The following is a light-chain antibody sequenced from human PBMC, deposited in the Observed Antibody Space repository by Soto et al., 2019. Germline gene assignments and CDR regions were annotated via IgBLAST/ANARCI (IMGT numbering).Light chain of an antibody. V-gene: IGKV3-15*01. CDR3: QQYQNWPPLT. J-gene: IGKJ4*01. CDR1: QSVGSA. CDR2: AAS. Sequence: EIVMTQSPATLSVSPGETATLSCRASQSVGSAVAWYQHKPGQAPRLVIVAASIRATGVPGRFSGGGSGTELTLTISSLQSEDFAVYYWQQYQNWPPLTFGGGTTVESK.